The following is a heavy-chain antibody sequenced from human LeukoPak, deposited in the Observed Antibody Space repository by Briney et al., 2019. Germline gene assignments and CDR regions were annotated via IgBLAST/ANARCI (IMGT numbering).Heavy chain of an antibody. D-gene: IGHD5-18*01. J-gene: IGHJ4*02. CDR3: ARDREHRITALVPGPIGF. Sequence: ASVKVSCKASGYTFSNYGLSWVRQAPGQGLEWMGWISAYNGYTKYAQKVQGRVTMTTDTSTSTTYMKLRSLRSDGTAVYYCARDREHRITALVPGPIGFWGQGTLVTVSS. CDR2: ISAYNGYT. V-gene: IGHV1-18*04. CDR1: GYTFSNYG.